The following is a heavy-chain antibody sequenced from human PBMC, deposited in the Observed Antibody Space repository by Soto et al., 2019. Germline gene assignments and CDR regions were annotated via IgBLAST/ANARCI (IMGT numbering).Heavy chain of an antibody. D-gene: IGHD6-19*01. CDR3: ASRSSGWYFDY. CDR2: ISGSGGST. V-gene: IGHV3-23*01. Sequence: EVQLLESGGGLVQPGGSLRLSCAASGFTFSSYAMNWVRQAPGKGLEWVSVISGSGGSTYHADSVTGRFTISRDNSKNTLYLQINSLRAEDTAVYYCASRSSGWYFDYWGQGTLVTVTS. J-gene: IGHJ4*02. CDR1: GFTFSSYA.